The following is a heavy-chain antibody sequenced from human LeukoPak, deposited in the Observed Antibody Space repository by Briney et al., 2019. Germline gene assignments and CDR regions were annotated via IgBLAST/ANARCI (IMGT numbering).Heavy chain of an antibody. Sequence: GRSLRLSCAASGFTFSGYDMHWVRQAPGKRLERVAVMSFVGSNKYYAESEKGRFTISRVNSKNTLYLQMNSLRAEDTAVYYCAREGSLYYFDCWGQGTLVTVSS. D-gene: IGHD6-13*01. CDR3: AREGSLYYFDC. J-gene: IGHJ4*02. CDR2: MSFVGSNK. V-gene: IGHV3-30-3*01. CDR1: GFTFSGYD.